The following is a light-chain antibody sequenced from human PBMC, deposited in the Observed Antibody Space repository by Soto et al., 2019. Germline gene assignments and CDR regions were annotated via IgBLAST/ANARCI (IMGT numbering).Light chain of an antibody. CDR2: DAS. V-gene: IGKV1-5*01. J-gene: IGKJ1*01. CDR1: QSISSW. CDR3: QQYHSYYPWT. Sequence: DIQMTQSPSTLSATAGDRVTITCRASQSISSWLAWYQHKPGKAPKLLIYDASNLDSGVPSRFSGSGSGTDFSLTITSLQPDDSATYYCQQYHSYYPWTFGQGTKVDIK.